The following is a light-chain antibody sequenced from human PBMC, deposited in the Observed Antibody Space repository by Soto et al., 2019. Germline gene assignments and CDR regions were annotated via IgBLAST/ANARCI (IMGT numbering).Light chain of an antibody. CDR2: EVS. CDR3: SSYAGSNNWV. J-gene: IGLJ3*02. CDR1: SSDVGNYKY. Sequence: QYALTQSPSASGSPGQSVTISCTGTSSDVGNYKYVSWYQQHPGKAPKLMIYEVSKRPSGVPDRFSGSKSGNTASLTVSGLQAEDEADDYCSSYAGSNNWVFGGGTKVTVL. V-gene: IGLV2-8*01.